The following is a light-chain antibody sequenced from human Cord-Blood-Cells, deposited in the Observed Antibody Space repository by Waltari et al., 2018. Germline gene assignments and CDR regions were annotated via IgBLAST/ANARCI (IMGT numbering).Light chain of an antibody. CDR3: QQYNNWPRT. CDR1: QSVSSN. Sequence: EIVITQSPATLSVSPGERATLSCRASQSVSSNLAWYQQKPGQAPRVLIDGASTRATGIPARFSGSGSGTEFTLTISSLQSEDFAVYYCQQYNNWPRTFGQGTKVEIK. CDR2: GAS. J-gene: IGKJ1*01. V-gene: IGKV3-15*01.